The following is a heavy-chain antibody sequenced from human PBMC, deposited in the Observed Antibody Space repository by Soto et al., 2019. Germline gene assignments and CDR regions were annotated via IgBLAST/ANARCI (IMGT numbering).Heavy chain of an antibody. CDR1: GFTFSSYA. D-gene: IGHD6-19*01. V-gene: IGHV3-23*01. Sequence: GGSLRLSCAASGFTFSSYAMSWVRQAPGKGLEWVSAIGGSGGSTYYADSVKGRFTISRDNSKNTLYLQMNSLRAEDTAVYYCAKDGRIAVAVDAFDIWGQGTMVTVSS. CDR2: IGGSGGST. J-gene: IGHJ3*02. CDR3: AKDGRIAVAVDAFDI.